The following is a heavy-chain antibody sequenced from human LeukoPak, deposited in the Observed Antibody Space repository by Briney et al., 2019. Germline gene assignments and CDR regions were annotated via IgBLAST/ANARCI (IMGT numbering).Heavy chain of an antibody. Sequence: GGSLRLSCAASTFTSSSYGTSWVRPAHGNWREWDSATSGGGGSTNYADSVKGRFTISRDTSKNTLYLQMNSLRAEDTAVYYCAKKSRGSGSYYGDYWGQGILVTVSS. CDR2: TSGGGGST. CDR3: AKKSRGSGSYYGDY. CDR1: TFTSSSYG. V-gene: IGHV3-23*01. D-gene: IGHD3-10*01. J-gene: IGHJ4*02.